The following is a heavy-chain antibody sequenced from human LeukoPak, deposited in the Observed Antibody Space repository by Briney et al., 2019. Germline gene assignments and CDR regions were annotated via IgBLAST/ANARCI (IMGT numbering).Heavy chain of an antibody. CDR1: GFTFSSTW. V-gene: IGHV3-74*01. Sequence: GGSLRLSCAASGFTFSSTWMHWVRQAQGKGLVLVSRITSDWSSTIYADSVKDRFTISTDNAKNTLYLQMNSLRAEDTAVYYCARDWYYAIDFWGRGALVTASS. CDR2: ITSDWSST. D-gene: IGHD2/OR15-2a*01. CDR3: ARDWYYAIDF. J-gene: IGHJ2*01.